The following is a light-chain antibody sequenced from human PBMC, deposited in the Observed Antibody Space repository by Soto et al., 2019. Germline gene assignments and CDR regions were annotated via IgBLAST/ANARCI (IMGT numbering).Light chain of an antibody. CDR3: SSYTSSSTPYV. CDR1: SSDVGGYNY. Sequence: QSVLTQPASVSGSPGQSITISCTGTSSDVGGYNYVSWYQQHPVKAPKLMIYDVTNRPSGVSDRFSGSKSDNTASLTISGLQAEDEADYCSSYTSSSTPYVFGTGTKVTVL. J-gene: IGLJ1*01. CDR2: DVT. V-gene: IGLV2-14*01.